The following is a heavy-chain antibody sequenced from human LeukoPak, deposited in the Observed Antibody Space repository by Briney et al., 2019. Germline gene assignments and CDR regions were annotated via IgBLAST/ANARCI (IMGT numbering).Heavy chain of an antibody. D-gene: IGHD3-16*02. J-gene: IGHJ4*02. V-gene: IGHV4-34*01. CDR3: ARGRGDYVRGSYRLYYFDY. Sequence: SETLSLTCAVYGGSFSGYYWSWIRQPPGKGLEWIGEINHSGSTNYNPSLKSRVTISVDTSKNQFSLKLSSVTAADTAVYYCARGRGDYVRGSYRLYYFDYWGQGTLVTVSS. CDR2: INHSGST. CDR1: GGSFSGYY.